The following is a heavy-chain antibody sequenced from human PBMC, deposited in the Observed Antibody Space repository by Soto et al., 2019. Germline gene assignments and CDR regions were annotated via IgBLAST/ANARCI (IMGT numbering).Heavy chain of an antibody. V-gene: IGHV3-30*03. CDR1: GFTFRSFG. CDR2: VSYDGNHK. J-gene: IGHJ6*02. D-gene: IGHD6-13*01. CDR3: ATDVGQQLVLNYGMDV. Sequence: QVQLVESGGGVIQPGTSLSLSCGSSGFTFRSFGMYWVRQAPGKGLEWVAVVSYDGNHKYYADSVKGRFTVSRDNAQNMLYLQMNSLRGEDTAVYYCATDVGQQLVLNYGMDVWGQGTTVTVSS.